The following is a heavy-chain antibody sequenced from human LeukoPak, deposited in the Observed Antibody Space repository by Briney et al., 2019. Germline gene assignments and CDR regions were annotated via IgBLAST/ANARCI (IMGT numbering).Heavy chain of an antibody. V-gene: IGHV5-51*01. CDR2: IYPGDSDT. J-gene: IGHJ4*02. CDR3: ARVADVSAGLDTFDY. Sequence: GESLNISCKGSGYTFSNYWIGWVRQMPGKGLEWMGIIYPGDSDTRYSPSFQGQVTISADKSITTAYLQWSSLKASDIAMYYCARVADVSAGLDTFDYWGQGTLVTVSS. D-gene: IGHD5-18*01. CDR1: GYTFSNYW.